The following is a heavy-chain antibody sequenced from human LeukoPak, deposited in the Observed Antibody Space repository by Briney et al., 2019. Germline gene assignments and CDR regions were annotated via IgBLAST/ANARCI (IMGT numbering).Heavy chain of an antibody. CDR3: ARQGSWYWFDP. CDR1: GGSISSGSYY. Sequence: SETLSLTCTVSGGSISSGSYYWTWIRQPAGKGLEWIGRMYTSGGTNYNPSLKSRVTISVDTSKNQFSLKLSSVTAADTAVYYCARQGSWYWFDPWGQGTLVTVSS. J-gene: IGHJ5*02. CDR2: MYTSGGT. V-gene: IGHV4-61*02. D-gene: IGHD6-13*01.